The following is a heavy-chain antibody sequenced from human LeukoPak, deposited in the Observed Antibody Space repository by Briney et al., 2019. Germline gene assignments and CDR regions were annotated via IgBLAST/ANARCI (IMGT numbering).Heavy chain of an antibody. CDR2: ISSSGNTR. V-gene: IGHV3-11*01. CDR3: ARSAVGATLH. Sequence: GGSLRLSCAASGFTFSDYYMSWIHQAPGKGLEWVSHISSSGNTRYYADSVKGRFTISRDNAKNSLYLQMNSLRAEDTAVYYCARSAVGATLHWGQGTLVTVSS. D-gene: IGHD1-26*01. J-gene: IGHJ4*02. CDR1: GFTFSDYY.